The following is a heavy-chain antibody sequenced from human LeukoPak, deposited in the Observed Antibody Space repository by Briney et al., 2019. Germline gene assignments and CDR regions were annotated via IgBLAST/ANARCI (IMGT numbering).Heavy chain of an antibody. Sequence: ASVKVSCKASGYTFTGYYMHWVRQAPGQGLEWMGWINPNSGGTNYAPKFQGRVTMTRDTSISTAYMELSRLRSDDTAVYYCARPNHAISIAADRTLDYWGQGTLVTVSS. V-gene: IGHV1-2*02. D-gene: IGHD6-13*01. CDR3: ARPNHAISIAADRTLDY. CDR2: INPNSGGT. J-gene: IGHJ4*02. CDR1: GYTFTGYY.